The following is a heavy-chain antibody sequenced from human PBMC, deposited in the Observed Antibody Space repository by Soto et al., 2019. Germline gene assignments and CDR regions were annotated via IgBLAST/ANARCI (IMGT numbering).Heavy chain of an antibody. Sequence: QVQLQESGPGLVKPSQTLSLTCTVSGGSISSGDYYWSWIRQSPGKGLEWIGHIYDRGSTYSNPSPNSRVFILVDTSKNPFSLNLNCVTAADTAVYYCARGLSGDKVDYWGRGTLVTVSS. CDR3: ARGLSGDKVDY. CDR1: GGSISSGDYY. V-gene: IGHV4-30-4*01. J-gene: IGHJ4*02. D-gene: IGHD7-27*01. CDR2: IYDRGST.